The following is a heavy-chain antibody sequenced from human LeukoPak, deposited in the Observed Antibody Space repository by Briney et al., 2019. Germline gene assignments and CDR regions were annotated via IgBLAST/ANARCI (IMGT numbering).Heavy chain of an antibody. J-gene: IGHJ4*02. V-gene: IGHV3-53*01. Sequence: GGSLRLSCAASGFTVSSNYMSWVRQAPGKGLEWVSVIYSDGSTYYADSVKGRFTISRDNSKNTLYLQMNSLRAEDTAVYYCARGLYYFDTSGYLYYWGQRTLVTVSS. D-gene: IGHD3-22*01. CDR1: GFTVSSNY. CDR3: ARGLYYFDTSGYLYY. CDR2: IYSDGST.